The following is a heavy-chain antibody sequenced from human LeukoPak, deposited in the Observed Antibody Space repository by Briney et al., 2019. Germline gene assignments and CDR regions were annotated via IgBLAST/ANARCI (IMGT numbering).Heavy chain of an antibody. CDR2: ISAKNGNI. CDR3: ARRIVGGHLGDY. Sequence: ASVKVSCKASGYTFSNYGMSWVRQAPGQGPEWVGWISAKNGNIDYAQKFEGRLTMTADRSTSTAYMELRSLRFDDTAVYYCARRIVGGHLGDYWGQGTLVTVSS. CDR1: GYTFSNYG. J-gene: IGHJ4*02. V-gene: IGHV1-18*01. D-gene: IGHD1-26*01.